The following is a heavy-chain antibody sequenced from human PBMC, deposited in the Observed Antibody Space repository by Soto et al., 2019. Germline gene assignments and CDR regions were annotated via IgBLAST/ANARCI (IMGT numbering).Heavy chain of an antibody. CDR1: GFTFRTHT. D-gene: IGHD2-2*01. V-gene: IGHV3-21*06. CDR2: ISSGGTYL. CDR3: VKGGADITSPYGMDV. Sequence: LRLSCAGSGFTFRTHTLVWVRQAPGKGLEWVSSISSGGTYLEYAHSVKGRFAISRDDAKDSVFLQMNSLKTDDTAVYYCVKGGADITSPYGMDVWGQGTTVTVYS. J-gene: IGHJ6*02.